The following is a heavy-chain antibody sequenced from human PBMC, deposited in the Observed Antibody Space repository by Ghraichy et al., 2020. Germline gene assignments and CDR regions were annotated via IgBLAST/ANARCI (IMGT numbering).Heavy chain of an antibody. CDR3: ARDQDYDFWSGYPEFDP. Sequence: GGSLRLSCAASGFTFSSYAMHWVRQAPGKGLEYVSAISSNGGSTYYANSVKGRFTISRDNSKNTLYLQMGSLRAEDMAVYYCARDQDYDFWSGYPEFDPWGQGTLVTVSS. CDR2: ISSNGGST. V-gene: IGHV3-64*01. CDR1: GFTFSSYA. J-gene: IGHJ5*02. D-gene: IGHD3-3*01.